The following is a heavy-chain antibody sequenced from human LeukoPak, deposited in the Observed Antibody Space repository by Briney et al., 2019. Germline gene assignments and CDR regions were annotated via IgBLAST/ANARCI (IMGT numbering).Heavy chain of an antibody. J-gene: IGHJ4*02. Sequence: VASVKVSCKASGYTFISYYMHWVRQAPGQGLEWMGIINPSGGSTSYAQKFQGRVTMTRDMSTSTVYMELSSLRSEDTAVYYCARDLEELDEGFDYWGQGTLVTVSS. V-gene: IGHV1-46*01. D-gene: IGHD1-7*01. CDR2: INPSGGST. CDR3: ARDLEELDEGFDY. CDR1: GYTFISYY.